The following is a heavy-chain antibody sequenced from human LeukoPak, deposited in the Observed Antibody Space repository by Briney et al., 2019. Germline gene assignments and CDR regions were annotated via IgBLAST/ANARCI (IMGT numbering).Heavy chain of an antibody. CDR3: ARGSGWYSSGWLGY. J-gene: IGHJ4*02. CDR1: GGSFSGYY. CDR2: INHSGST. V-gene: IGHV4-34*01. D-gene: IGHD6-19*01. Sequence: TSETLSLTCAVYGGSFSGYYWSWIRQPPGKGLEWIGEINHSGSTNYNPSLKSRVTISVDTSKNQFSLKLSSVTAADTAVYYCARGSGWYSSGWLGYWGQGTLVTVSS.